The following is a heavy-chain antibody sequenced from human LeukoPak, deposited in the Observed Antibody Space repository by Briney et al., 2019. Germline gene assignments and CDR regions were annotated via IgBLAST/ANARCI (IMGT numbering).Heavy chain of an antibody. J-gene: IGHJ6*02. CDR1: GFTVGSNY. CDR3: ATRGAPGYYYGMDV. D-gene: IGHD1-26*01. Sequence: GGSLRLSCAASGFTVGSNYMSWVRQAPGKGLEWDSIISSGGTTSYADSVKGRFTISRDNSRNTLYLQMNSLRAEDTAVYYCATRGAPGYYYGMDVWGQGTTVTVSS. V-gene: IGHV3-66*01. CDR2: ISSGGTT.